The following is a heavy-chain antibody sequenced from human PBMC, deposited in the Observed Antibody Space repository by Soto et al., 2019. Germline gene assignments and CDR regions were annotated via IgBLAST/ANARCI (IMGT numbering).Heavy chain of an antibody. CDR2: IIPVFGTA. D-gene: IGHD3-22*01. CDR3: ARPSYYDSSGYYSGSHAFDI. V-gene: IGHV1-69*01. Sequence: QVQLVQSGAEVKKPGSSVKVSRKASGGTFSSYAISWVRQAPGQGLELMGGIIPVFGTANYAQKFQGRVKIIADESTSTTYMELSSLRSEDTAVYFCARPSYYDSSGYYSGSHAFDIWGQGTMVTVSS. CDR1: GGTFSSYA. J-gene: IGHJ3*02.